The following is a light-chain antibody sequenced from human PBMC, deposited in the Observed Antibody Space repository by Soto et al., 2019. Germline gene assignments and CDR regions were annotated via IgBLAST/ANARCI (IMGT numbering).Light chain of an antibody. CDR3: QQVNNYPRI. V-gene: IGKV1-9*01. CDR1: QGISSN. J-gene: IGKJ3*01. CDR2: AAS. Sequence: DIQLTQSPSFLSASVGDRITITCRASQGISSNLAWYQQKPGKAPELLIYAASTLQSGVPSRFSGSGSGTEFTLTISSLQPEDFATYYCQQVNNYPRIFGPGTKVDIK.